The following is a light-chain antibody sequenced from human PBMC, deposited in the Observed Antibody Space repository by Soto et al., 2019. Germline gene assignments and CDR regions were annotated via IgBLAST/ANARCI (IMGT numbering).Light chain of an antibody. CDR3: QQRDSWPIT. CDR2: GAS. Sequence: EIVLTQSPASLSLSPGERATLSCRASQSVDNYLVWYQQKPGQAPRLLVFGASNRATGIPARFSGSGSGTDFTLTINSLEPEDFAVYYCQQRDSWPITFGQGTRLEMK. V-gene: IGKV3-11*01. CDR1: QSVDNY. J-gene: IGKJ5*01.